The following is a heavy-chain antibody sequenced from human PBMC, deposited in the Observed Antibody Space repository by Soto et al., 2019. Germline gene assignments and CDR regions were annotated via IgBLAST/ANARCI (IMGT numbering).Heavy chain of an antibody. Sequence: SETLSLTCAVYGGSFSGYYWSWIRQPPGKGLEWIGEINHSGSTNYNPSLKSRVTISVDTSKNQFSLKLSSVTAADTAVYYCARNPLIPSPLGYYFDYWGQGTLVTVSS. J-gene: IGHJ4*02. V-gene: IGHV4-34*01. D-gene: IGHD3-16*01. CDR3: ARNPLIPSPLGYYFDY. CDR1: GGSFSGYY. CDR2: INHSGST.